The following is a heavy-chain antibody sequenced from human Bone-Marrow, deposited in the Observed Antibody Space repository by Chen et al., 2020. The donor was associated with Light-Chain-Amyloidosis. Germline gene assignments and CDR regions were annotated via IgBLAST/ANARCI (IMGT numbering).Heavy chain of an antibody. CDR1: GGSFSGYY. CDR3: ARGRARIVGATLSRKYYFDY. J-gene: IGHJ4*02. CDR2: INHSGST. V-gene: IGHV4-34*01. Sequence: QVQLQQWGAGLLKPSETLSLTCAVYGGSFSGYYWSWIRQPPGKGLEWIGEINHSGSTNYNPSLKSRVTISVDTSKNQFSLKLSSVTAADTAVYYCARGRARIVGATLSRKYYFDYWGQGTLVTVSS. D-gene: IGHD1-26*01.